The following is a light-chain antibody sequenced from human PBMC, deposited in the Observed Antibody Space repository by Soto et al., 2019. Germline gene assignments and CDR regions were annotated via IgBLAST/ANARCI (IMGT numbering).Light chain of an antibody. CDR2: AAS. CDR1: QSIDNY. CDR3: QKDHTAPFT. Sequence: DIQMTQSPSSPSAYIGDRVTITCRASQSIDNYLAWYHHKPGKVPKLLIYAASILKSGFPSRFSASQYGTDFTLIVSSLQPEDVATYYCQKDHTAPFTFGPGTKVSVK. J-gene: IGKJ3*01. V-gene: IGKV1-27*01.